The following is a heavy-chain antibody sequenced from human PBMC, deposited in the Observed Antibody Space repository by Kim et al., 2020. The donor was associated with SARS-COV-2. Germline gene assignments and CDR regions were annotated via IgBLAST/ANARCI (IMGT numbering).Heavy chain of an antibody. J-gene: IGHJ4*02. V-gene: IGHV6-1*01. Sequence: NDYAVSVKSRITINPDTSKNQFSLQLNSVTPEDTAVYYCARDLDSSGCDYWGQGTLVTVSS. CDR2: N. D-gene: IGHD6-19*01. CDR3: ARDLDSSGCDY.